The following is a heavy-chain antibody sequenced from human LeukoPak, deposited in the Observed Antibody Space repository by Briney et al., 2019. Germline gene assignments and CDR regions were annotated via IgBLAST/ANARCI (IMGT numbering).Heavy chain of an antibody. CDR3: ARARRGFDP. V-gene: IGHV4-34*01. J-gene: IGHJ5*02. Sequence: SETLSLTCAVYGGSFSGYYWSWIRQPPGKGLEWIGEINHSGSTNYNPSLKSRVTISVDTSKNQFSLKLSSVTAADTAMYYCARARRGFDPWGQGTLVTVSS. CDR1: GGSFSGYY. CDR2: INHSGST.